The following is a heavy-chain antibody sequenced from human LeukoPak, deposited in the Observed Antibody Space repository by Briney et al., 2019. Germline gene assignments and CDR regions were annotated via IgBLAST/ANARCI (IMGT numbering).Heavy chain of an antibody. CDR1: GGSISSGGYY. Sequence: SETLSLTCTVSGGSISSGGYYWSWIRQHPGKGLEWIGYIYYSGSTYYNPSLKSRVTISVDTSKNQFSLKLSSVTAADTAAYYCARLLWFGELFLGRFDPWGQGTLVTVSS. CDR3: ARLLWFGELFLGRFDP. V-gene: IGHV4-31*03. J-gene: IGHJ5*02. CDR2: IYYSGST. D-gene: IGHD3-10*01.